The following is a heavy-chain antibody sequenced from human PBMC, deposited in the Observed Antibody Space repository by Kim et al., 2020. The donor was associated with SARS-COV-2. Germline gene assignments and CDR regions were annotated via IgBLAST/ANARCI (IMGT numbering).Heavy chain of an antibody. CDR2: EN. Sequence: ENDYGDSVKGRFTISRDNAKNSLYLQMNSLRAEDTAVYYCARVSAATSTYWGQGTLVTVSS. CDR3: ARVSAATSTY. D-gene: IGHD6-25*01. V-gene: IGHV3-7*01. J-gene: IGHJ4*02.